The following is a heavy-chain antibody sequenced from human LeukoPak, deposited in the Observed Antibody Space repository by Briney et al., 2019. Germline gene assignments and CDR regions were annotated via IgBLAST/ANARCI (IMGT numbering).Heavy chain of an antibody. CDR2: ISSRSSYI. V-gene: IGHV3-21*01. Sequence: PGGSLRVSCAASGFTFSSYTMNWVRQAPGKGLEWVSSISSRSSYIYYADSVKGRFTISRDNPKNSLYLQMTSLRADDTAVYYCAAGRGSYSPDYWGQGTLVTVSS. J-gene: IGHJ4*02. CDR1: GFTFSSYT. D-gene: IGHD1-26*01. CDR3: AAGRGSYSPDY.